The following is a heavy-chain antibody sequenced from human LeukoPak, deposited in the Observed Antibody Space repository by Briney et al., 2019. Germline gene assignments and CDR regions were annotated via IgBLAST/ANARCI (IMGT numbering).Heavy chain of an antibody. Sequence: GGPLRLSCAASGFTFSSYAMSWVRQAPGKGLEWVSAISGSGGSTYYADSVKGRFTISRDNSKNTLYLQMNSLRAEDTAVYYCAKEDPGITIFGVVNYSYYYGMDVWGQGTTVTVSS. D-gene: IGHD3-3*01. V-gene: IGHV3-23*01. CDR2: ISGSGGST. CDR1: GFTFSSYA. CDR3: AKEDPGITIFGVVNYSYYYGMDV. J-gene: IGHJ6*02.